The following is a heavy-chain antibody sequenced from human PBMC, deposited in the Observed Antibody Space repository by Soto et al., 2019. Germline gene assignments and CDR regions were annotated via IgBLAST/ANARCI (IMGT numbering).Heavy chain of an antibody. D-gene: IGHD1-26*01. CDR3: ARGPSGDKVDY. CDR2: IYNSGST. CDR1: GASVSSDYYY. Sequence: QVQLQESGPELVEPSQTLSLTCTVSGASVSSDYYYWSWIRQPPGRGLEWIGHIYNSGSTYSHPSLTSXXTXSXXSSKNPFSLNLRSVTAADTAVYYCARGPSGDKVDYWGQGPLVTVSS. J-gene: IGHJ4*02. V-gene: IGHV4-30-4*01.